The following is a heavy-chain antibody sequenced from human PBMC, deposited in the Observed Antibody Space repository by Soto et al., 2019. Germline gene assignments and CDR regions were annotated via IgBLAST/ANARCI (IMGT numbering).Heavy chain of an antibody. D-gene: IGHD1-26*01. CDR1: GGSISSGDYY. V-gene: IGHV4-30-4*01. Sequence: LSLTCTVSGGSISSGDYYWSWIRQPPGKGLEWIGYIYYSGSTYYNPSLKSRVTISVDTSKNQFSLKLSSVTAADTAVYYCARSPTRSPGYFDYWGQGTLVTVSS. CDR3: ARSPTRSPGYFDY. CDR2: IYYSGST. J-gene: IGHJ4*02.